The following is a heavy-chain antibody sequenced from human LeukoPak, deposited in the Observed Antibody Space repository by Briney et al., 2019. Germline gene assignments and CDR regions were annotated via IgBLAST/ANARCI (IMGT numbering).Heavy chain of an antibody. CDR2: IDPSDSYT. CDR1: GYSFTSYW. V-gene: IGHV5-10-1*01. Sequence: GESLKISCKGSGYSFTSYWMSWVRQMPGKGLEWMGRIDPSDSYTNYSPSFQGHVTISADKSISTAYLQWSSLKASDTAMYYCARQGDCSSTSCSWYFDYWGQGTLVTVSS. J-gene: IGHJ4*02. CDR3: ARQGDCSSTSCSWYFDY. D-gene: IGHD2-2*01.